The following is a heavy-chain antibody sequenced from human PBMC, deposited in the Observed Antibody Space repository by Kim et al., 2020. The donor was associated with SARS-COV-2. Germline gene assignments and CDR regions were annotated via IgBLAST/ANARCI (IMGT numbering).Heavy chain of an antibody. V-gene: IGHV4-39*01. CDR3: ARLSIAETYVGPGGYFQH. Sequence: SETLSLTCTVSGGSISSSSYYWGWIRQPPGKGLEWIGSIYYSGSTYYNPSLKSRVTISVDTSKNQFSLKLSSVTAADTAVYYCARLSIAETYVGPGGYFQHWGQGTLVTVSS. CDR1: GGSISSSSYY. CDR2: IYYSGST. D-gene: IGHD6-6*01. J-gene: IGHJ1*01.